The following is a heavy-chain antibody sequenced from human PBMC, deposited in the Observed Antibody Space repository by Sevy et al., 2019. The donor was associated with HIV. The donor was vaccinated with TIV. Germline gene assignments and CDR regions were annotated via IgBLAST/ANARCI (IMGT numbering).Heavy chain of an antibody. V-gene: IGHV1-18*03. Sequence: GESLKISCKASGYTFTSYGISWVRQAPGQGLEWMGWISAYNGNTNYAQKLQGRVTMNTDTSTSTAYMELRSLRSDDMAVYYCARDQDDYGDYEEYFDYWGQGTLVTVSS. CDR2: ISAYNGNT. D-gene: IGHD4-17*01. CDR3: ARDQDDYGDYEEYFDY. CDR1: GYTFTSYG. J-gene: IGHJ4*02.